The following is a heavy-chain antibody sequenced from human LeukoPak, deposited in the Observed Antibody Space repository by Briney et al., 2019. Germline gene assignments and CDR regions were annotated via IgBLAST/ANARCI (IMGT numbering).Heavy chain of an antibody. CDR1: GINIRSNW. V-gene: IGHV3-23*01. CDR2: IGASGGST. J-gene: IGHJ4*02. CDR3: AKAEGYDILTGLDY. D-gene: IGHD3-9*01. Sequence: GGSLRLSCAAPGINIRSNWMHWVRQAPGKGLEWVSGIGASGGSTYYADSVKGRLTISRDNSKNTLYLQMNSLRTEDTAVYYCAKAEGYDILTGLDYWGQGTLVTVSS.